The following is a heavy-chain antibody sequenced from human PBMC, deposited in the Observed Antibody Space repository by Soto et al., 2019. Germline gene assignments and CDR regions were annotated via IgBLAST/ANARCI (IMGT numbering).Heavy chain of an antibody. Sequence: SGPTLSNPTETLTVTCTFSGFSLTSPGMCVSWIRQSPGKALEWLALIERDDDDKYYSTSLKTGLTISKDTRKNQVVLTMANMDPADTATYYCARSIRGPRRFNGMDVWGQGTTVTSP. CDR1: GFSLTSPGMC. J-gene: IGHJ6*02. CDR2: IERDDDDK. CDR3: ARSIRGPRRFNGMDV. V-gene: IGHV2-70*13. D-gene: IGHD1-20*01.